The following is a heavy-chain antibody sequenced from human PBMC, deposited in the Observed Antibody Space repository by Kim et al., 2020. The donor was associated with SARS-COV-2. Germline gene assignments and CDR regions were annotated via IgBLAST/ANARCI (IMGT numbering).Heavy chain of an antibody. Sequence: NPSRRSRFTISVATSKNQFSRKLSSVTAADTAVYYWARVVPAAEGDAFDIWGQGTMVTVSS. CDR3: ARVVPAAEGDAFDI. V-gene: IGHV4-59*01. J-gene: IGHJ3*02. D-gene: IGHD2-2*01.